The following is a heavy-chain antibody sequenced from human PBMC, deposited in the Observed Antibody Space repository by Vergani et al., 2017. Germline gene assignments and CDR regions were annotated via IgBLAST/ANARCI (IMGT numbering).Heavy chain of an antibody. V-gene: IGHV1-69*01. D-gene: IGHD4-23*01. Sequence: QVQLVQSGAEVKKPGSSVEVSCKASGGTFSSYAISWVRQAPGQGLEWMGGIIPIFGTANYAQKFQGRVTITADESTSTAYMELSSLRSEDTAVYYCARVIDYGGKKGLDYWGQGTLVTVSS. CDR1: GGTFSSYA. CDR3: ARVIDYGGKKGLDY. J-gene: IGHJ4*02. CDR2: IIPIFGTA.